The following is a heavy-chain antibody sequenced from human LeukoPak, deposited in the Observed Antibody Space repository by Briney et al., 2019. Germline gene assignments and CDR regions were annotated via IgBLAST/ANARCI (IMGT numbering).Heavy chain of an antibody. V-gene: IGHV4-61*02. J-gene: IGHJ5*02. CDR2: IYTSGST. CDR1: GGSISSGSYY. CDR3: ALKLRYFDWRFDP. D-gene: IGHD3-9*01. Sequence: PSQTLSLTCTVSGGSISSGSYYWSWIRQPAGKGLEWIGRIYTSGSTNYNPSLKSRVTISVDTSKNQFSLKLSSVTAADTAVYYCALKLRYFDWRFDPWGQGTLVTVSS.